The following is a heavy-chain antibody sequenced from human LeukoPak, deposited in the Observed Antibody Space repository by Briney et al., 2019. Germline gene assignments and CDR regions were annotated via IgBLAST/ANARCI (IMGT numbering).Heavy chain of an antibody. Sequence: PSQTLSLTCTVSGGSISSGDYYWSWIRQPPGKGLEWIGYIYYSGSTYYNPSLKSRVTISVDTSKNQFFLKLSSVTAADTAVYYCARAIVVVITNWFDPWGQGTLVTVSS. D-gene: IGHD3-22*01. J-gene: IGHJ5*02. CDR3: ARAIVVVITNWFDP. CDR1: GGSISSGDYY. CDR2: IYYSGST. V-gene: IGHV4-30-4*01.